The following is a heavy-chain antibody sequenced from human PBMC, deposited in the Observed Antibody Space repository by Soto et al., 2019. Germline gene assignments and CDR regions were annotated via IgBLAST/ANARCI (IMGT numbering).Heavy chain of an antibody. CDR2: IYPGDSDT. CDR3: VRRSIQLVLAGDAFDI. V-gene: IGHV5-51*01. D-gene: IGHD6-6*01. J-gene: IGHJ3*02. CDR1: GYSFTSYW. Sequence: PGESLKISCKGSGYSFTSYWIGWVRQMPGKGLEWMGIIYPGDSDTRYSPSFQGQVTISADKSISTAYLQWSSLKASDTAMYYCVRRSIQLVLAGDAFDIWGQGTMVTVSS.